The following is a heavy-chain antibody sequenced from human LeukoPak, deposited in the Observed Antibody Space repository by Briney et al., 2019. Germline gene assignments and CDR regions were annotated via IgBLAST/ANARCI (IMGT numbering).Heavy chain of an antibody. V-gene: IGHV1-2*02. CDR2: INPNSGGT. D-gene: IGHD3-10*01. Sequence: ASVKVSCKASGYTFTSYYMHWVRQAPGQGLEWMGWINPNSGGTNYAQKFQGRVTMTRDTSISTAYMELSRLRSDDTAVYYCANSVLLWFGELLSNHQPFDYWGQGTLVTVSS. J-gene: IGHJ4*02. CDR3: ANSVLLWFGELLSNHQPFDY. CDR1: GYTFTSYY.